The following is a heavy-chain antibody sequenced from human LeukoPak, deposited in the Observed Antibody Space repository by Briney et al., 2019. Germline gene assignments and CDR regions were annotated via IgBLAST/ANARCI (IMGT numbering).Heavy chain of an antibody. J-gene: IGHJ6*03. D-gene: IGHD5-18*01. CDR1: GFTVSSNY. Sequence: GGSLRLSCAASGFTVSSNYMSWVRQAPGKGLEWVSVIYSGGSTYYADSVKGRFTISRDNSKNTLYLQMNSLRAEDTAVYYCARDGRGYSYGYHYYYYYMDVWGKGTTVTVS. V-gene: IGHV3-53*01. CDR2: IYSGGST. CDR3: ARDGRGYSYGYHYYYYYMDV.